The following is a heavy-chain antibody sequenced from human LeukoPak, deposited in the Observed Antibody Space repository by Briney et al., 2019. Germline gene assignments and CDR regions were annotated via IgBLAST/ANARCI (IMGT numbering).Heavy chain of an antibody. CDR1: GGSFSGYY. Sequence: PSETLSLTCAVYGGSFSGYYCSWIRQPPGKGLEWIGEINHSGSTNYNPSLKSRVTISVDTSKNQFSLKLSSVTAADTAVYYCARGQYYYGMDVWGQGTTVTVSS. CDR3: ARGQYYYGMDV. CDR2: INHSGST. J-gene: IGHJ6*02. V-gene: IGHV4-34*01.